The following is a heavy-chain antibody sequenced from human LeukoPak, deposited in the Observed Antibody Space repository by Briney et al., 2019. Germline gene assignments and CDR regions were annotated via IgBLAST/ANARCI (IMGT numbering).Heavy chain of an antibody. D-gene: IGHD5-12*01. CDR3: ATIGGGNDLQYYYYYGMDV. J-gene: IGHJ6*02. V-gene: IGHV3-23*01. CDR2: ISGSGGST. CDR1: GFTFSSYA. Sequence: PGGSLRLSCAASGFTFSSYAMSWVRQAPGKGLEWVSAISGSGGSTYYADSVKGRFTISRDNSKNTLYLQMNSLRAEDTAVYYCATIGGGNDLQYYYYYGMDVWGQGTTVTVSS.